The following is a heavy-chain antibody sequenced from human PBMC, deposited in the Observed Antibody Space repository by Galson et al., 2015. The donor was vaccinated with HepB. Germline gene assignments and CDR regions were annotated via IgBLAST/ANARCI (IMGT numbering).Heavy chain of an antibody. V-gene: IGHV4-59*08. CDR1: GGSISSYY. Sequence: SETLSLTCTVSGGSISSYYWSWIRQPPGKGLEWIGYIYYSGSTNYNPSLKSRVTISVDTSKNQFSLKLSSVTAADTAVYYCARLETTVVNSPPLYYFDYWGQGTLVTVSS. CDR3: ARLETTVVNSPPLYYFDY. D-gene: IGHD4-23*01. J-gene: IGHJ4*02. CDR2: IYYSGST.